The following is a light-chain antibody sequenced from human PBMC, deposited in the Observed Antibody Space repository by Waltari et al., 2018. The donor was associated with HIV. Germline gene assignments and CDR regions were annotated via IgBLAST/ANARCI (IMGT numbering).Light chain of an antibody. CDR1: QSISSW. CDR3: QQYDSYSWT. CDR2: KAS. Sequence: DIQMTQSPSTLSASVGHRVTITCRASQSISSWLAWYQQKPGKAPKVLIYKASSLESGVPSRFSGSGSGTEFTLTISSLQSDDFATYYCQQYDSYSWTFGQGTKVEIK. J-gene: IGKJ1*01. V-gene: IGKV1-5*03.